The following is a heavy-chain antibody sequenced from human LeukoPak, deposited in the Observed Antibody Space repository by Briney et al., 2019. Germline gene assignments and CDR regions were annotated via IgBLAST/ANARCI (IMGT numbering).Heavy chain of an antibody. V-gene: IGHV4-59*11. CDR1: GGSISSHY. D-gene: IGHD3-10*01. Sequence: SETLSLTCTVSGGSISSHYWSWIRQPPGKGLEWIGYIYYSGSTNYNPSLKSRVTISVDTSKDQLSLKLSSVTAADTAVYYCASLDYCGAGRYAWLDPCGQGTLVTVSS. CDR3: ASLDYCGAGRYAWLDP. J-gene: IGHJ5*02. CDR2: IYYSGST.